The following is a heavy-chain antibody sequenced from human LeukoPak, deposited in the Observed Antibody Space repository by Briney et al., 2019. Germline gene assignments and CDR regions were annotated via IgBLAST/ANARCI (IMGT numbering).Heavy chain of an antibody. CDR2: INPNSGGT. J-gene: IGHJ6*03. CDR1: GYGFTGYY. Sequence: ASVKLSCKPSGYGFTGYYIHWVRQAAGQGLAWMGCINPNSGGTNYAQKFQGRVTMTRDTSISTAYMELIGLTSDDAAVYYCAKGTESYYYFYYMDVWGKGTTVTVSS. D-gene: IGHD3/OR15-3a*01. CDR3: AKGTESYYYFYYMDV. V-gene: IGHV1-2*02.